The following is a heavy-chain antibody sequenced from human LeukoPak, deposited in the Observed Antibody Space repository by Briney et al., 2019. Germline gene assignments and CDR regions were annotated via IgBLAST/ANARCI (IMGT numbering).Heavy chain of an antibody. Sequence: PGGSLRLSCAASGFTFSSYAMSWVRQAPGKGLEWVSAISGSGGSTYYADSVKGRFTISRDNSKNTLYLQMNSLRAEGTAVYYCARQNDQDIVVVGHFDYWGQGTLVTVSS. CDR2: ISGSGGST. V-gene: IGHV3-23*01. J-gene: IGHJ4*02. D-gene: IGHD2-15*01. CDR3: ARQNDQDIVVVGHFDY. CDR1: GFTFSSYA.